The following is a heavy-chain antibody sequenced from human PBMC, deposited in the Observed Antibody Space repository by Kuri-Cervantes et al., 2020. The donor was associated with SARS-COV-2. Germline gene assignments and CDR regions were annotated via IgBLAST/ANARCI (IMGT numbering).Heavy chain of an antibody. V-gene: IGHV3-23*01. CDR2: ISGSGGST. CDR3: AKDLTFVVAAPAVIRATKALPIT. J-gene: IGHJ5*02. CDR1: GFTFSSYA. Sequence: GESLKISCAASGFTFSSYAMSWVRQAPGKGLEWVSAISGSGGSTHYADSVKGRFTISRDNSKNTLYLQMNSLRAEDTAVYYCAKDLTFVVAAPAVIRATKALPITWGQGTLVTVSS. D-gene: IGHD2-2*02.